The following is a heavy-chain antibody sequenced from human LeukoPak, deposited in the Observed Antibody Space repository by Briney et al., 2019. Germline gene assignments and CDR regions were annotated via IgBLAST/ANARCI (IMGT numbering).Heavy chain of an antibody. V-gene: IGHV1-18*01. Sequence: GASVKVSCKASGYTFTSYGISWVRQAPGQGLEWMGWISAYNGNTNYAQKLQGGVTMTTDTSTSTAYMELRSLRSDDTAVYYCARVLAAAGTNWFDPWGQGTLVTVSS. D-gene: IGHD6-13*01. CDR1: GYTFTSYG. CDR2: ISAYNGNT. CDR3: ARVLAAAGTNWFDP. J-gene: IGHJ5*02.